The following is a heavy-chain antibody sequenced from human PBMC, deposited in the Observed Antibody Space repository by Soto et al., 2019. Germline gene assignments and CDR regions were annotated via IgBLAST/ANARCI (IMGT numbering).Heavy chain of an antibody. V-gene: IGHV1-18*01. Sequence: DSVKVSCKASGYTFTTYGITWVRQAPGQGLEWMGWISAYNGDTDYAQKLQGRLTMTTDTSTSTAYMELRSLRSDDTAVYYCARDHCGGDCYPDPYDYWGQGTLVTVSS. CDR2: ISAYNGDT. CDR1: GYTFTTYG. J-gene: IGHJ4*02. CDR3: ARDHCGGDCYPDPYDY. D-gene: IGHD2-21*02.